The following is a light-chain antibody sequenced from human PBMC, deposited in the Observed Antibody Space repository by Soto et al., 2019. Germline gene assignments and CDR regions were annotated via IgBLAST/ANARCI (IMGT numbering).Light chain of an antibody. CDR3: LQDYNYPRT. V-gene: IGKV1-6*01. CDR2: AAS. Sequence: AIQMTQSPSSLSASVGDRVTITCRASQAIRNELAWYQHNTGKDPKLLIYAASYLQGGVPSRFRGAGSGTDFTLTISSLQPEDFATYYCLQDYNYPRTFGQGTKVEIK. CDR1: QAIRNE. J-gene: IGKJ1*01.